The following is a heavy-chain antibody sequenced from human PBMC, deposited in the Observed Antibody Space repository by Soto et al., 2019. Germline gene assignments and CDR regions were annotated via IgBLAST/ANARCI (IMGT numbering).Heavy chain of an antibody. CDR3: ARIRGAAVADQWGAFDI. J-gene: IGHJ3*02. D-gene: IGHD6-19*01. CDR2: IDWDDDK. V-gene: IGHV2-70*01. Sequence: SGPTLGNPTQTLTLTWTFSGFSLSTSGMCVSWIRQPPGKALEWLALIDWDDDKYYSTSLKTRLTISKDTSKNQVVLTMTNMDPVDTATYYCARIRGAAVADQWGAFDILGQGTMVTVSS. CDR1: GFSLSTSGMC.